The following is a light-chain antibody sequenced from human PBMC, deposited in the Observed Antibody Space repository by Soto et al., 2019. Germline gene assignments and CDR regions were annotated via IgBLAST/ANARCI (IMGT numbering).Light chain of an antibody. Sequence: SVRSQPASGSGSPGRTRAISGTGVSSYVGGYNYVSWYQQHPGKAPKLMIYDVSNRPSGVSNRFSGSKSGNTASLTLSALQAEEEADYYCSSYTSSSTPVFGTGTKGTVL. CDR3: SSYTSSSTPV. CDR2: DVS. J-gene: IGLJ1*01. V-gene: IGLV2-14*01. CDR1: SSYVGGYNY.